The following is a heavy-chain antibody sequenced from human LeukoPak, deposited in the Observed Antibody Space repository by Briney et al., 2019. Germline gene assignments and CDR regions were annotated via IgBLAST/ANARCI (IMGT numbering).Heavy chain of an antibody. J-gene: IGHJ4*02. Sequence: GRSLRLSCAASGFTFSSYGMHWVRQAPGKGLEWVAVIWYDGSNKYYADSVKGRFTISRDNSKNTLYLQMNSLRAEDTAVYYCAKDVVPDSGWDLDYWGQGTLVTVSS. CDR1: GFTFSSYG. D-gene: IGHD6-19*01. V-gene: IGHV3-33*06. CDR2: IWYDGSNK. CDR3: AKDVVPDSGWDLDY.